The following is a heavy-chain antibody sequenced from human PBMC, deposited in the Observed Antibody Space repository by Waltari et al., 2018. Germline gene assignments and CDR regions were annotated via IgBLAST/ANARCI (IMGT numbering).Heavy chain of an antibody. CDR2: IYYSGST. Sequence: QVQLQESGPGLVKPSETLSLTCTVSGGSISSYYWLWIRQPPGKGLEWIGYIYYSGSTNYNPSLKSRVTISVDTSKNQFSLKLSSVTAADTAVYYCARARPYYDFWSGTTPSSTFDIWGQGTMVTVSS. V-gene: IGHV4-59*01. D-gene: IGHD3-3*01. CDR1: GGSISSYY. CDR3: ARARPYYDFWSGTTPSSTFDI. J-gene: IGHJ3*02.